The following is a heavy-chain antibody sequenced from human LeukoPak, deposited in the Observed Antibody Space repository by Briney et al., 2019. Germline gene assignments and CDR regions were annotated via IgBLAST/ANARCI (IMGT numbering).Heavy chain of an antibody. CDR2: IYYSGST. V-gene: IGHV4-59*01. CDR3: ARGRSSMVRGYYYYYMDV. Sequence: SETLSLTCTVTGASISSYYWSWIRQPPGKGLEWIGYIYYSGSTNYNPSLKSRVTISEDTSKNQFSLKLSSVTAADTAVYYCARGRSSMVRGYYYYYMDVWGKGTTVTISS. D-gene: IGHD3-10*01. CDR1: GASISSYY. J-gene: IGHJ6*03.